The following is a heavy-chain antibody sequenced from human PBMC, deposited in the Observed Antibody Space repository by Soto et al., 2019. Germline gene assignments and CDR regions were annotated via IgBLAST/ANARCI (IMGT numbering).Heavy chain of an antibody. CDR2: IGPGGTDI. CDR3: VKLPWEVAPS. J-gene: IGHJ5*02. V-gene: IGHV3-74*03. CDR1: GFTFGNFW. D-gene: IGHD1-26*01. Sequence: GGSLRLSCSDSGFTFGNFWIHWVRQAPGKGLEWVSHIGPGGTDIVYADSVKGRFIISRDNARNTVYLQMNSLEAEDTAVYYCVKLPWEVAPSWGQGTLVTVSS.